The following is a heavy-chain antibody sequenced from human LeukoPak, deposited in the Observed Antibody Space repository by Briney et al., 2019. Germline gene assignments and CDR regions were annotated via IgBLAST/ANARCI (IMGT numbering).Heavy chain of an antibody. CDR2: IRCKAYGGTT. J-gene: IGHJ4*02. D-gene: IGHD3-22*01. CDR1: GFTFGDYA. V-gene: IGHV3-49*04. Sequence: AARSLRLSCTASGFTFGDYAMSWVRQAPGKGLEWVGFIRCKAYGGTTEYAASVKGRFTISRDDSKSIAYLQMNSLKTEDTAVYYCTIDYYDSSGYPDYWGQGTLVTGSS. CDR3: TIDYYDSSGYPDY.